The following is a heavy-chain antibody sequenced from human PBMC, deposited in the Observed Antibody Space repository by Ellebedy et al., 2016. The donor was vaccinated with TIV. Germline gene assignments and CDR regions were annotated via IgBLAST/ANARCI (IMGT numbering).Heavy chain of an antibody. CDR2: IRSKAYGGTT. D-gene: IGHD6-19*01. V-gene: IGHV3-49*04. CDR3: TREAVALYFQH. CDR1: GFTFSSYS. Sequence: GGSLRLXCAASGFTFSSYSMNWVRQAPGKGLEWVGFIRSKAYGGTTEYAASVKGRFTISRDDSKSIAYLQMNSLKTEDTAVYYCTREAVALYFQHWGQGTLVTVSS. J-gene: IGHJ1*01.